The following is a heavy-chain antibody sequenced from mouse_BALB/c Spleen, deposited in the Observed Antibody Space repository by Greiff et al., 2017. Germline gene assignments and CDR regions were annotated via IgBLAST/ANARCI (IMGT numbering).Heavy chain of an antibody. V-gene: IGHV1-37*01. CDR1: GYSFTGYF. Sequence: VQLKESGPELVKPGASVKISCKASGYSFTGYFMNWVKQSHGKSLEWIGRINPYNGDTFYNQKFKGKATLTVDKSSSTAHMELLSLTSEDSAVYYCGRDYGNHVGRFAYWGQGTLVTVSA. CDR2: INPYNGDT. CDR3: GRDYGNHVGRFAY. D-gene: IGHD2-1*01. J-gene: IGHJ3*01.